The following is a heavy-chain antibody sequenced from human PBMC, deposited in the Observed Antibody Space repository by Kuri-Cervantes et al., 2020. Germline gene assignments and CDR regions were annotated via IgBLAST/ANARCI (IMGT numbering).Heavy chain of an antibody. J-gene: IGHJ4*02. D-gene: IGHD1-26*01. CDR3: AKGSSGRYWTVDS. CDR1: GFTFSTYA. V-gene: IGHV3-23*01. Sequence: GESLKISCAASGFTFSTYAMSWVRQAPGKGLEWVSGIDISGGGTYYADSVRGRFTISRDNPKGTFYLQMNNLRGEDTAVYYCAKGSSGRYWTVDSWGQGTLVTVSS. CDR2: IDISGGGT.